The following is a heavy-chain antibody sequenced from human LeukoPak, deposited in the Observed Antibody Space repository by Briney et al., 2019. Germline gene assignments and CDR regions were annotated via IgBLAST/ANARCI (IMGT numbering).Heavy chain of an antibody. CDR3: ARDLTPDYYDSSGTSDY. J-gene: IGHJ4*02. D-gene: IGHD3-22*01. V-gene: IGHV3-21*01. CDR1: GFTFSSYG. CDR2: ISSSSSYI. Sequence: GRSLRLSCAASGFTFSSYGMHWVRQAPGKGLEWVSSISSSSSYIYYADSVKGRFTISRDNAKNSLYLQMNSLRAEDTAVYYCARDLTPDYYDSSGTSDYWGQGTLVTVSS.